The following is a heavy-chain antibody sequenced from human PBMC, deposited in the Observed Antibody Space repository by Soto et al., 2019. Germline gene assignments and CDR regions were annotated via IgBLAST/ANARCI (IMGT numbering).Heavy chain of an antibody. J-gene: IGHJ4*02. Sequence: GGSLRLSCAASGFTFSSYAMSWVRQAPGKGLEWVSAISGSGGSTYYADSVKGRFTISRDNSKNTLYLQMNSLRAEDTAVYYCARDRGSWYSIHWDQGTLVTVSS. V-gene: IGHV3-23*01. CDR2: ISGSGGST. CDR3: ARDRGSWYSIH. D-gene: IGHD6-13*01. CDR1: GFTFSSYA.